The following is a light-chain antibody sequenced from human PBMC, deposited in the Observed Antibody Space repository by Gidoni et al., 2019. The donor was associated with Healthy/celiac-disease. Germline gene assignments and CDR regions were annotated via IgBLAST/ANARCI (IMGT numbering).Light chain of an antibody. Sequence: EVVLTQSPATLSLSPGEGAPLSCRASQSLRTYLAWYHPRPGQAPRLLICDASNRSTGTPARFCGSGSGTDFTLTISSLEPEDSAIYYCQGRNRWPPRLTFGGGTRVEV. CDR3: QGRNRWPPRLT. J-gene: IGKJ4*01. V-gene: IGKV3-11*01. CDR2: DAS. CDR1: QSLRTY.